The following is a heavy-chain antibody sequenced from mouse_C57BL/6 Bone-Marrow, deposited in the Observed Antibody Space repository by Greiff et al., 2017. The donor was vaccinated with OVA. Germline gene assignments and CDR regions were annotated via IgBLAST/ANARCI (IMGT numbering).Heavy chain of an antibody. Sequence: EVHLVESGGDLVKPGGSLKLSCAASGFTFSSYGMSWVRQTPDKRLEWVATISSGGSYTYYPDSVKGRFTISRDNAKNTLYLQMSSLKSEDTAMYDGARQTAQAFAGLAYGGEGTRVTVSA. J-gene: IGHJ3*01. CDR2: ISSGGSYT. D-gene: IGHD3-2*02. CDR3: ARQTAQAFAGLAY. CDR1: GFTFSSYG. V-gene: IGHV5-6*01.